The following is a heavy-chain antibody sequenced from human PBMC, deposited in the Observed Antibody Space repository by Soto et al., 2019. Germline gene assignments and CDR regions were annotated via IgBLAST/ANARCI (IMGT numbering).Heavy chain of an antibody. CDR1: GFTFSDSW. CDR3: VRGRSIYAS. V-gene: IGHV3-7*01. J-gene: IGHJ5*01. Sequence: EVQLVESGGGLVQPGGSLRLSCTASGFTFSDSWMTWVRQAPGKGLEWVARIKPDESEKKYADSVKVRFSISRDNAKNSMYLQMDSPRGEDTSVYYGVRGRSIYASWGHGTLVTVSS. CDR2: IKPDESEK. D-gene: IGHD4-4*01.